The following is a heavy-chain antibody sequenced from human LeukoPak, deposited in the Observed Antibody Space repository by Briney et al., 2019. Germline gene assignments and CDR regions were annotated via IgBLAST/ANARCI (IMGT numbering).Heavy chain of an antibody. CDR2: ISGSGGST. Sequence: GGSLRLSCAASGFTFSSYAMSWVRQAPGKGLEWVSAISGSGGSTYYADSVKGRFTISRDNSKNTLYLQTNSLRAEDTAVYYCANLPTGYSSGWPLDYWGQGTLVTVSS. CDR1: GFTFSSYA. CDR3: ANLPTGYSSGWPLDY. J-gene: IGHJ4*02. D-gene: IGHD6-19*01. V-gene: IGHV3-23*01.